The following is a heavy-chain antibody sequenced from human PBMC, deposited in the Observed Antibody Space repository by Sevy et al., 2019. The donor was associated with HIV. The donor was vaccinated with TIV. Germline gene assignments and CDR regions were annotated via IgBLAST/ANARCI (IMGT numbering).Heavy chain of an antibody. D-gene: IGHD3-10*01. Sequence: GGSLRLSCATSGFTFNSYAMSWVRQAPGMGLEWVSTISTGGGFTYYADSVKGRFSISRDNFNNTVFLQMNSLRADDTAMYYCAKDFLSPNYYGTQFDFWGQGTVVTVSS. V-gene: IGHV3-23*01. CDR3: AKDFLSPNYYGTQFDF. CDR1: GFTFNSYA. CDR2: ISTGGGFT. J-gene: IGHJ4*02.